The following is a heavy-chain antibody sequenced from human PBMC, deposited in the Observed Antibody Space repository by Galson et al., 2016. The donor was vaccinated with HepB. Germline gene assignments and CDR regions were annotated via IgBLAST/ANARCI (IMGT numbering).Heavy chain of an antibody. J-gene: IGHJ4*02. V-gene: IGHV3-33*03. CDR3: AKAYGAYAHTDY. CDR2: IWYAGNKE. Sequence: SLRLSCAASGFTFSSYGMHWVRQAPGKGLEWVAVIWYAGNKEYFADSVKGRFTISRDNARNSLYLQMNSLRAEDTAVYYCAKAYGAYAHTDYWGQGALVTASS. CDR1: GFTFSSYG. D-gene: IGHD4-17*01.